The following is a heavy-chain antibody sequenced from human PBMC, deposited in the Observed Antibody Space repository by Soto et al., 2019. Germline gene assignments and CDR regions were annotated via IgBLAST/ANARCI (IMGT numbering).Heavy chain of an antibody. V-gene: IGHV4-39*01. CDR3: ARGFGRSHFDY. Sequence: QVQVQESGPGLVRPSETLSLTCTVSGGSISSRDSYWGWIRQPPGKGLEWIGSFHYSGSTYYNPSLKSRVTISLDTSKNQLSLRVTSVTAADTAVYYCARGFGRSHFDYWGQGTLVTVSS. CDR1: GGSISSRDSY. J-gene: IGHJ4*02. CDR2: FHYSGST. D-gene: IGHD3-16*01.